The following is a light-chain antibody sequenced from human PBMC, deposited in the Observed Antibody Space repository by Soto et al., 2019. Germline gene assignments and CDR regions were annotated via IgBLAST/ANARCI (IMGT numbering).Light chain of an antibody. CDR3: ETWDTNVVV. Sequence: QLVLTQSSSASASLGSSVKLTCTLSSGHSTYIIEWHQQQPGKAPRYLMKLEGSGSYNKGSGIPDRFSGSSSGADRYLTISNLQFEDEADYYCETWDTNVVVFGGGTQLTVL. V-gene: IGLV4-60*02. CDR2: LEGSGSY. CDR1: SGHSTYI. J-gene: IGLJ2*01.